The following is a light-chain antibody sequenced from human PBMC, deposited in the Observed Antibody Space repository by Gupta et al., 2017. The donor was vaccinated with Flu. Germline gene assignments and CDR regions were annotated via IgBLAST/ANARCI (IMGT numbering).Light chain of an antibody. Sequence: AIRMTQSPSSFSASTGDRVTITCRASQGISSYLAWYQQKPGKAPKLLIYAASTWQSGVPSRVSGSGSGTDFTLTISCLQSEDFATYYCQQYYSYPRTFGQGTKLEIK. J-gene: IGKJ2*01. V-gene: IGKV1-8*01. CDR1: QGISSY. CDR2: AAS. CDR3: QQYYSYPRT.